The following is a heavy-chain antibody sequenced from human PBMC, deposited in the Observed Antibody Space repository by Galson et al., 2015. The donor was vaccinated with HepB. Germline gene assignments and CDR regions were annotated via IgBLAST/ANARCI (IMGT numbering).Heavy chain of an antibody. V-gene: IGHV5-51*01. D-gene: IGHD3-10*01. Sequence: GYTFTEYWIAWVRQMPGKGLEWMGIILPRDSDVRYSPSFQGLVRISVDKSINTAYLQWSSLKASDTAMYYCARPTGLRGACDFWGQGTLVTVSS. CDR2: ILPRDSDV. CDR1: GYTFTEYW. J-gene: IGHJ4*02. CDR3: ARPTGLRGACDF.